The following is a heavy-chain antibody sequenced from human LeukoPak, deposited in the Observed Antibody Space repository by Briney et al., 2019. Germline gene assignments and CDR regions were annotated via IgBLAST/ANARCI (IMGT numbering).Heavy chain of an antibody. Sequence: ASETLSLTCTVSGGSISSYYWSWIRQPPGKGLEWIGYIYYSGSTNYNPSLQSRVAMSVDTSKNQFSLKLSSVTAADTAVYYCARGDLRFDYYMDVWGKGTTVTISS. CDR3: ARGDLRFDYYMDV. CDR2: IYYSGST. V-gene: IGHV4-59*01. D-gene: IGHD3-16*01. J-gene: IGHJ6*03. CDR1: GGSISSYY.